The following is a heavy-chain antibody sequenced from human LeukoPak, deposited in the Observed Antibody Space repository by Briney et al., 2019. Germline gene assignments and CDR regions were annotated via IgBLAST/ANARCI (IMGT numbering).Heavy chain of an antibody. V-gene: IGHV4-38-2*02. D-gene: IGHD2-21*01. Sequence: SETLSLTCTVSGYSISSGYYWGWIRQPPGKGLEWIGSIYHSGSTYYNPSLKSRVTISVDTSKNQFSLKLSSVTAADTAVYYRARDGSRWLMLSPPNAFDIWGQGTMVTVSS. CDR1: GYSISSGYY. J-gene: IGHJ3*02. CDR2: IYHSGST. CDR3: ARDGSRWLMLSPPNAFDI.